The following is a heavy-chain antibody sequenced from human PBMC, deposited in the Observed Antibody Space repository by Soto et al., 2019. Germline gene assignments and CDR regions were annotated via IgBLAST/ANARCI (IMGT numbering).Heavy chain of an antibody. V-gene: IGHV2-70*11. CDR2: IDWDDDK. CDR3: ARIPLLGYCSGGSCSAFDI. Sequence: ESGPTLVNPTQTLTLTCTFSGFSLSTSGMCVSWIRQPPGKALEWLARIDWDDDKYYSTSLKTRLTISKDTSKNQVVLTMTNMDPVDTATYYCARIPLLGYCSGGSCSAFDIWGQGTMVTVSS. CDR1: GFSLSTSGMC. J-gene: IGHJ3*02. D-gene: IGHD2-15*01.